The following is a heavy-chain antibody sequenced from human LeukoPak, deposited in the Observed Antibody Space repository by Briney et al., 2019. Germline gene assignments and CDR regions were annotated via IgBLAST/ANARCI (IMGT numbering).Heavy chain of an antibody. Sequence: GGSLRLSCAASGFTFSTYSMNRVRQAPGKGLEWVSYISSSISTVYYADSVKGRFTISRDNSKNTLYLQMNSLRAEDTAVYYCAKPKDNPLYYFDYWGQGTLVTVSS. V-gene: IGHV3-48*01. D-gene: IGHD1-14*01. J-gene: IGHJ4*02. CDR1: GFTFSTYS. CDR3: AKPKDNPLYYFDY. CDR2: ISSSISTV.